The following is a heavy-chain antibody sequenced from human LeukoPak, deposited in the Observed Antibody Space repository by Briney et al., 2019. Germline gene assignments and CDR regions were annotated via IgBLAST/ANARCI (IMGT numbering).Heavy chain of an antibody. CDR2: IYYSGST. CDR3: ARLGEYGDYFPFDY. V-gene: IGHV4-31*03. Sequence: SQTLSLTCTVSGGSISSGGYYWSWIRQHPGKGLEWMGYIYYSGSTYYNPSLKSRVTISVDTSKNQFSMKLSSVTAADTAVYYCARLGEYGDYFPFDYWGQGTLVTVSS. D-gene: IGHD4-17*01. CDR1: GGSISSGGYY. J-gene: IGHJ4*02.